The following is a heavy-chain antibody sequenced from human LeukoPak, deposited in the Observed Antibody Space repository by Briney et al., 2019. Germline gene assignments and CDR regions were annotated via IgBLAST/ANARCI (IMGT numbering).Heavy chain of an antibody. J-gene: IGHJ4*02. CDR1: GFTFSSYN. CDR3: ARTDCSGSSCYKIYYFDY. CDR2: ISSSSNSI. V-gene: IGHV3-48*01. D-gene: IGHD2-15*01. Sequence: PGGSLRLSCAASGFTFSSYNMNWVRQAPGKGLEWVSYISSSSNSIYYADSVKGRFTISRDNSKNTLYLQMNSLRAEDTAVYYCARTDCSGSSCYKIYYFDYWGQGTLVAVSS.